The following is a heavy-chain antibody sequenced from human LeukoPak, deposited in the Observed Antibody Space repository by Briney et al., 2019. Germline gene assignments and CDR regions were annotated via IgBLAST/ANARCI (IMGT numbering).Heavy chain of an antibody. D-gene: IGHD3-10*02. CDR2: SDSTGDT. V-gene: IGHV3-13*01. J-gene: IGHJ4*02. CDR3: ARGKTGDDYVVFDY. Sequence: GGSLRLSCAASGFTFSSHGMYWVRQTGKRLEWVAASDSTGDTYYLDSVKGRFTISRETVKNPLSLQMNSLRVGDTGVYYCARGKTGDDYVVFDYWGQGVLVTVSS. CDR1: GFTFSSHG.